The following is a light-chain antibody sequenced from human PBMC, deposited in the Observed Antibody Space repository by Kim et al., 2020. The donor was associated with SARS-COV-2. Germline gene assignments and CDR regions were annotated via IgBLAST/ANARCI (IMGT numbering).Light chain of an antibody. V-gene: IGLV3-1*01. CDR3: QAWDSSTAV. Sequence: SYELTQPPSVSMSPGQTASITCSGDKLGDKYACWYQQKPGQSPVLVIYQDSKRPSRIPERFSGSHSGNTATLTISGTQAMDEADYYCQAWDSSTAVFGGG. CDR1: KLGDKY. CDR2: QDS. J-gene: IGLJ2*01.